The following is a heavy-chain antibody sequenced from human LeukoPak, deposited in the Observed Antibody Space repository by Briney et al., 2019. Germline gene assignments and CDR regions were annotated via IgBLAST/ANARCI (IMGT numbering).Heavy chain of an antibody. CDR3: ARDRYRGYFDY. CDR2: ISSSGSTI. CDR1: GFTFSSYE. V-gene: IGHV3-48*03. D-gene: IGHD1-1*01. J-gene: IGHJ4*02. Sequence: GGSLRLSCAASGFTFSSYEMNWVRQAPGKGLEWASYISSSGSTIYYADSVKGRFTISRDNAKNSLYLQMNSLRAEDTAVYYCARDRYRGYFDYWGQGTLVTVSS.